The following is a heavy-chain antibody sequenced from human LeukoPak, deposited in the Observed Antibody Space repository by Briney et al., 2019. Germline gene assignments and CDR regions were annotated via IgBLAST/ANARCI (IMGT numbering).Heavy chain of an antibody. Sequence: ESLKISCSGSGYHFSNYWIGWVRPTPGKGLGWMGIIYPGDSDTRYSPSFQGQVTVSADKSISTAYLQWGSLKASDTAMYYCARRGPVSGWFGDWGQGTLVTVSS. CDR1: GYHFSNYW. CDR3: ARRGPVSGWFGD. CDR2: IYPGDSDT. J-gene: IGHJ4*02. V-gene: IGHV5-51*01. D-gene: IGHD6-19*01.